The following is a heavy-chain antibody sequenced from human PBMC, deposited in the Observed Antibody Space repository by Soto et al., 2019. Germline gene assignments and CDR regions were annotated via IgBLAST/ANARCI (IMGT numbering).Heavy chain of an antibody. CDR2: IRRKANSYTT. Sequence: EVQLVESGGGLVQPGGSLRLSCAASGLIFSDYHMDWVRQAPGKGLEWVGRIRRKANSYTTEYAASVKGRFTISRDDSKNTLYLQMNSRKTEDTAVYYCAMLGGWSGGSNDMDDWVQGTTVTVSS. V-gene: IGHV3-72*01. D-gene: IGHD6-19*01. CDR3: AMLGGWSGGSNDMDD. CDR1: GLIFSDYH. J-gene: IGHJ6*02.